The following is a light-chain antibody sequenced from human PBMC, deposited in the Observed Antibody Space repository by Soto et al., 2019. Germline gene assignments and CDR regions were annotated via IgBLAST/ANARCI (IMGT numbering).Light chain of an antibody. J-gene: IGKJ5*01. Sequence: EIVLTQSPATLSLSPGERATLSCRASQSISSYLAWYQQKLGQAPRLLIYDASIRATGVPARFSGSGSVTDFTSTISSLEPEAFALYYCQQRSNWPLTFGQGKRLAIK. V-gene: IGKV3-11*01. CDR1: QSISSY. CDR3: QQRSNWPLT. CDR2: DAS.